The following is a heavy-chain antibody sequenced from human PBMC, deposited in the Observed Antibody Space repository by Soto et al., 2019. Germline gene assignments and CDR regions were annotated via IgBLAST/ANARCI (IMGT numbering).Heavy chain of an antibody. V-gene: IGHV4-38-2*02. J-gene: IGHJ3*02. D-gene: IGHD2-15*01. CDR2: IHHSGST. CDR3: ARDVAATRVAFDI. Sequence: SETLSLTXTVSGYSISSGYYWGWIRQPPGKGLEWIGSIHHSGSTYYNPSLKSRVTISVDTSKNQFSLKLSSVTAADTAVYYCARDVAATRVAFDIWGQGTMVTVSS. CDR1: GYSISSGYY.